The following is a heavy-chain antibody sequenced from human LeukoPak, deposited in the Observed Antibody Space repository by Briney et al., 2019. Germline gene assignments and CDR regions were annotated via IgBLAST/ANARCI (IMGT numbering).Heavy chain of an antibody. V-gene: IGHV6-1*01. Sequence: SQTLSLTCAISGDSVSSNSAAWNWIRQSPSRGLEWLGRTYYRSKWYNDYAVSVKSRITINPDTSKNQFSLQLNSVTPEDTAVYYCARHLAPPFGLANWFDPWGQGTLVTVSS. CDR2: TYYRSKWYN. D-gene: IGHD3/OR15-3a*01. CDR3: ARHLAPPFGLANWFDP. J-gene: IGHJ5*02. CDR1: GDSVSSNSAA.